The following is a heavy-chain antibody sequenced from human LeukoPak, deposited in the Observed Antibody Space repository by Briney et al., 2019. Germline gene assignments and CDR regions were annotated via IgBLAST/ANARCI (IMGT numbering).Heavy chain of an antibody. CDR1: GDSISSGDYY. V-gene: IGHV4-38-2*02. D-gene: IGHD4-23*01. CDR2: IYHSGST. J-gene: IGHJ6*03. CDR3: ARGGGNGGGWVCHFYYMDV. Sequence: PSETLSLTCTVSGDSISSGDYYWSWIRQPAGKGLGWIGSIYHSGSTDYNPFLKSRVIMSVDTSKNQFSLKLSSVTASDTAVDYCARGGGNGGGWVCHFYYMDVWGKGTTVTVSS.